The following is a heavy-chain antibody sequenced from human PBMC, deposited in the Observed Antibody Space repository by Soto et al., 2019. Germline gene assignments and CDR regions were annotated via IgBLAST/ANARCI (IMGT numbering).Heavy chain of an antibody. CDR1: GFTFSSYG. CDR2: ISNDGSDK. CDR3: AKGSGYDFDY. J-gene: IGHJ4*02. D-gene: IGHD5-12*01. V-gene: IGHV3-30*18. Sequence: QVQLVESGGGVVQPGMSLRLSCEASGFTFSSYGMHWVRQAPGKGLEWVACISNDGSDKSYSDSVRSRFTITRDNSNNTLYLEMNSLRAEDTAVYYCAKGSGYDFDYWGQGTLVIVSS.